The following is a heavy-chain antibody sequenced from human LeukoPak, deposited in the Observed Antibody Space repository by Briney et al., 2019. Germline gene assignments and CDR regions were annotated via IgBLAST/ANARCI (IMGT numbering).Heavy chain of an antibody. J-gene: IGHJ4*02. V-gene: IGHV3-30*18. CDR2: ISYDGGNK. CDR1: GFTFSSYG. CDR3: ANENYYDSSGFPDH. Sequence: PGRSLRLSCAASGFTFSSYGMHWVRQAPGKGLEWVAVISYDGGNKYYADSVKGRFTISRDNSKNTLYLQVNSLRAEDTAVYYCANENYYDSSGFPDHWGRGTLVTVSS. D-gene: IGHD3-22*01.